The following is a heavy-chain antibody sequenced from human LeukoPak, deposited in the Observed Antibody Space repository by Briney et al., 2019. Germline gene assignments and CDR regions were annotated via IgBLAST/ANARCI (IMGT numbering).Heavy chain of an antibody. V-gene: IGHV3-11*04. CDR1: GFPFSDYY. Sequence: GSLDLSCAASGFPFSDYYMSWIRPAPGKGLEWVSYISSSGSTIYYGASVEGRFTISRDNAKNSLYLQMNSLRAEDTAVYYCAGGLRYFDSSADYWGQGTLVTVSS. D-gene: IGHD3-9*01. CDR3: AGGLRYFDSSADY. CDR2: ISSSGSTI. J-gene: IGHJ4*02.